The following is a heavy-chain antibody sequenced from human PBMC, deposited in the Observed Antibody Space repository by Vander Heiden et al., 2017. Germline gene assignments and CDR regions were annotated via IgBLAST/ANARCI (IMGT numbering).Heavy chain of an antibody. D-gene: IGHD3-10*01. V-gene: IGHV4-39*01. Sequence: QLQLQESGPGLVKPSETLSLTCTVPGGSISSSSYYWGWIRQPPGKGLEWIGSIYYSGSTYYNPSLKSRVTISVDTSKNQFSLKLSSVTAADTAVYYCARQSITMVRGVLGWFDPWGQGTLVTVSS. J-gene: IGHJ5*02. CDR1: GGSISSSSYY. CDR3: ARQSITMVRGVLGWFDP. CDR2: IYYSGST.